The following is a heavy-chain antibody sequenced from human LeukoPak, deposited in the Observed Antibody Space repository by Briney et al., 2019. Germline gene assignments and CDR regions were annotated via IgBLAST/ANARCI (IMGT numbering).Heavy chain of an antibody. D-gene: IGHD2-8*01. V-gene: IGHV3-23*01. J-gene: IGHJ4*02. CDR2: ISDGGDT. CDR3: AKEVTGHGVPLLDY. CDR1: GFTFNKYA. Sequence: GGSLRLSCAASGFTFNKYAMSWVRQAPGKGPEWVSGISDGGDTYYAEYVMGRFTITTNNSNNKLYPQMNSLGAEDTAVYYCAKEVTGHGVPLLDYWGQGTLVSVSS.